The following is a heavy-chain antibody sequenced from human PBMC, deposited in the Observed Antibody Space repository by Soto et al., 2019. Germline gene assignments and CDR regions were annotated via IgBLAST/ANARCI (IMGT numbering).Heavy chain of an antibody. J-gene: IGHJ5*02. CDR1: GGSFSGYY. CDR2: INHSGST. CDR3: ARPRGAAAPRWFDP. V-gene: IGHV4-34*01. Sequence: SETLSLTCAVYGGSFSGYYWSWIRQPPGKGLEWIGEINHSGSTNYNPSLKSRVTISVDTSKNQFSLKLSSVTAADTAVYYCARPRGAAAPRWFDPWGQGTLVTVSS. D-gene: IGHD6-13*01.